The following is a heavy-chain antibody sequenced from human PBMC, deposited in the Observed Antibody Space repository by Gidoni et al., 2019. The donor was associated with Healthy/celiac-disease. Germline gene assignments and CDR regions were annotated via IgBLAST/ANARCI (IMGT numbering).Heavy chain of an antibody. V-gene: IGHV3-53*01. D-gene: IGHD3-22*01. J-gene: IGHJ4*02. CDR2: IYSGGST. CDR1: GFTVSSNY. CDR3: ARDDYDSSGYYYVQ. Sequence: EVQLVESGGGLIQPGGSLRLSCAASGFTVSSNYMSWVRQAPGKGLEWVSVIYSGGSTYYADSVKGRFTISRDNSKNTLYLQMNSLRAEDTAVYYYARDDYDSSGYYYVQWGQGTLVTVSS.